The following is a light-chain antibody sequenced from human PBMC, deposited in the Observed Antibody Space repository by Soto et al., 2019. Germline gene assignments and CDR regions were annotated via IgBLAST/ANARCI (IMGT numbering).Light chain of an antibody. Sequence: EIILTQSPAKLSLSPGERATLSCTASQSVAPYLLWYQQKPGQAPRLLIYDVSKRATGIPARFSGTGSGSDFTLTISSLEPEDSAVYFCQQRSVWPPITFGQGTRLEIK. V-gene: IGKV3-11*01. J-gene: IGKJ5*01. CDR3: QQRSVWPPIT. CDR2: DVS. CDR1: QSVAPY.